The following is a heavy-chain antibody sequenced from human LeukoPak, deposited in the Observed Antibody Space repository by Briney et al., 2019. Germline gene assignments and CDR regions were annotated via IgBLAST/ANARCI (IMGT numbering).Heavy chain of an antibody. CDR3: ARGCCSPPHYYMDV. Sequence: PSETLSLTCAVYGGSFSGYYWSWIRQPPGKGLEWIGEINHSGSTNYNPSLKSRVTISVDTSKNQFSLKLSSVTAADTAVYYCARGCCSPPHYYMDVWGKGTTVTVSS. J-gene: IGHJ6*03. V-gene: IGHV4-34*01. CDR2: INHSGST. CDR1: GGSFSGYY. D-gene: IGHD2-15*01.